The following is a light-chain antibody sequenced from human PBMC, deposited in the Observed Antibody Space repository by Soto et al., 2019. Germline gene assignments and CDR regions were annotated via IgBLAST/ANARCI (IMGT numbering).Light chain of an antibody. V-gene: IGKV1-5*01. CDR2: DAS. CDR1: QSISTW. CDR3: QHYFRYPWT. Sequence: DIQVTQSPSSLSASVGDRVNITCRASQSISTWLAWYQQQPGRAPRLLIYDASTLQSGVPSTFSSSGSGTEFTLTISSLQPDDFSSYYCQHYFRYPWTFGQGTKV. J-gene: IGKJ1*01.